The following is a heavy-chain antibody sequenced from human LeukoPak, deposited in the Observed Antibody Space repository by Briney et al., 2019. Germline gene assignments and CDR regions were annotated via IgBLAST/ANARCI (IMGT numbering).Heavy chain of an antibody. D-gene: IGHD5-18*01. J-gene: IGHJ4*02. CDR3: ANDLGWIQLNLG. CDR1: GFTFSSYA. V-gene: IGHV3-30*04. CDR2: ISYDGSNK. Sequence: GRSLRLSCAASGFTFSSYAMHWVRQAPGKGLEWVAVISYDGSNKYYADSVKGRFTISRDNSRNTVYLQMNSLRVEDTAVYYCANDLGWIQLNLGRGQGTLVTVSS.